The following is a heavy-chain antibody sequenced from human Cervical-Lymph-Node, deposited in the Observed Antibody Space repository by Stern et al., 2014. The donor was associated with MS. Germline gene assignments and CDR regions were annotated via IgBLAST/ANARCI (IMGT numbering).Heavy chain of an antibody. CDR3: ARVDRLAPRPFDY. D-gene: IGHD3-16*02. CDR2: ILHSGST. V-gene: IGHV4-4*02. Sequence: VQLVESGPGLVKPSGTLSLTCAVSGDSITSSNWWSWVRQPPGKGLEWXGEILHSGSTNYNPSFRGRVTILVDKSKNQFSLQLSSVTAADTAVYYCARVDRLAPRPFDYWGQGTLVTVSS. CDR1: GDSITSSNW. J-gene: IGHJ4*02.